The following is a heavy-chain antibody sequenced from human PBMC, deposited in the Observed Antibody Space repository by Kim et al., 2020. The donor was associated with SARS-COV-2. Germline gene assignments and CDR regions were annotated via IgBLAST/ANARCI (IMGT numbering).Heavy chain of an antibody. Sequence: YADSVKGRFTISRDNSKSTLYLQMNSLRAEDTAVYYCARGFRVVVDAFDIWGQGTMVTVSS. J-gene: IGHJ3*02. CDR3: ARGFRVVVDAFDI. V-gene: IGHV3-33*01. D-gene: IGHD3-22*01.